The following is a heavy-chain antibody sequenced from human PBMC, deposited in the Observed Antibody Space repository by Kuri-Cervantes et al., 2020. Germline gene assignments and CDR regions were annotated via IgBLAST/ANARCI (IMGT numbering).Heavy chain of an antibody. V-gene: IGHV3-11*04. Sequence: GESLKISCAASGFTFSDYYMSWIRQAPGKGLEWVSYISSSGSTIYYADSVKGRFTISRDNAKNSLYLQMNSLRAEDTAVYYCARDSGYVGSDYWGQGTLVTVSS. CDR3: ARDSGYVGSDY. CDR2: ISSSGSTI. D-gene: IGHD5-12*01. CDR1: GFTFSDYY. J-gene: IGHJ4*02.